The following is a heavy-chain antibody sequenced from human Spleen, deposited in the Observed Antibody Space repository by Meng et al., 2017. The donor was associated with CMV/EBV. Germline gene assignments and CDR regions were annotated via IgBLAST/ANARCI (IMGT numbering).Heavy chain of an antibody. CDR3: APDFWTDNDY. V-gene: IGHV3-30*02. Sequence: GESLKISCVASGFTFSDYGMHWVRQAPGKGLEWVTYILRDGADKWYAHSVKGRFTISRDNTRNTLYLQMSSLRVEDTAVYYCAPDFWTDNDYWGQGTLVTISS. CDR1: GFTFSDYG. J-gene: IGHJ4*02. D-gene: IGHD3/OR15-3a*01. CDR2: ILRDGADK.